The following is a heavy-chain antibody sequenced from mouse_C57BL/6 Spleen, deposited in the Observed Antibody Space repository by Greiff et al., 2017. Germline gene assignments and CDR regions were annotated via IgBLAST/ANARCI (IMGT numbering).Heavy chain of an antibody. CDR3: ARDTTVVGYFDV. CDR2: ISDGGSYT. CDR1: GFTFSSYA. V-gene: IGHV5-4*01. D-gene: IGHD1-1*01. Sequence: EVHLVESGGGLVKPGGSLKLSCAASGFTFSSYAMSWVRQTPEKRLEWVATISDGGSYTYYPDNVKGRFTISRDNAKNNLYLQMSHLKSEDTAMYYCARDTTVVGYFDVWGTGTTVTVSS. J-gene: IGHJ1*03.